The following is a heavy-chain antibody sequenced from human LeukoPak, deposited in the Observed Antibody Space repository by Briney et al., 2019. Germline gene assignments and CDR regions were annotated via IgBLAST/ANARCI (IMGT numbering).Heavy chain of an antibody. Sequence: GGSLRLSCAASGFTVSSNYMSWVRQAPGKGLEWVSVIYSGGSTYYADSVKGRFTISRDNSKNTLYLQMNSLRAEDSAEYYCVRYQRYCSSTSCFYLEYWRQGTLVTVSS. CDR1: GFTVSSNY. V-gene: IGHV3-66*02. J-gene: IGHJ4*02. CDR2: IYSGGST. CDR3: VRYQRYCSSTSCFYLEY. D-gene: IGHD2-2*01.